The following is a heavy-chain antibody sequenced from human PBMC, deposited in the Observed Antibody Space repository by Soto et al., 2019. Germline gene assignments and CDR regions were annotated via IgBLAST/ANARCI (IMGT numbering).Heavy chain of an antibody. D-gene: IGHD4-4*01. J-gene: IGHJ4*02. CDR1: GFTFTDSA. V-gene: IGHV3-73*01. CDR3: SRPSKDGHSFGY. Sequence: EVPLVESGGGLVQPGGSLKLSCAASGFTFTDSAFHWVRQASGKGLEWVGRIRSRSNNYATAHAASVTGRFSISRDDSRNTAYLQMNSLITEDTAVCYCSRPSKDGHSFGYWGQGTLVTGSS. CDR2: IRSRSNNYAT.